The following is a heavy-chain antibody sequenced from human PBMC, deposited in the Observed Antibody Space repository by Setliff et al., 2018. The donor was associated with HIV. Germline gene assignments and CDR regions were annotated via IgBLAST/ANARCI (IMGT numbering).Heavy chain of an antibody. Sequence: LSLTCTVYGGSFSNYYWNWIRQPPGKGLEWIGEINHSGGTNCNPSLKSRVTISVDTSKNQFSLNLTSVTAADTAVYYCARGLPKKPSTVTNYWYFDLWGRGTLVTVSS. CDR1: GGSFSNYY. V-gene: IGHV4-34*01. CDR2: INHSGGT. J-gene: IGHJ2*01. CDR3: ARGLPKKPSTVTNYWYFDL. D-gene: IGHD4-17*01.